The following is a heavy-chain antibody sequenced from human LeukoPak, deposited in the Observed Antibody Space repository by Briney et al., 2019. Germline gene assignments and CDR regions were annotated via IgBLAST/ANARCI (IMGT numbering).Heavy chain of an antibody. CDR2: VSWNSDHT. V-gene: IGHV3-43*01. CDR3: AKDFQGIVGATQIDF. Sequence: GSLRLSFAASGFKFDDYTMHWVRRPPGKGLELVLLVSWNSDHTSYADSVKGRFTISRDNSKNSLYLEMSSLRIEDTAFYYCAKDFQGIVGATQIDFWGQGTLVTVSS. J-gene: IGHJ4*02. D-gene: IGHD1-26*01. CDR1: GFKFDDYT.